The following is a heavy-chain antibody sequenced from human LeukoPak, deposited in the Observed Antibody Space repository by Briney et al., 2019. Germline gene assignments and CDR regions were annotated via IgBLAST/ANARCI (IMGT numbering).Heavy chain of an antibody. CDR1: GGSFSGYY. J-gene: IGHJ4*02. CDR3: ARGPLYYYDSSGSLDY. CDR2: INHSGST. D-gene: IGHD3-22*01. Sequence: SETLSLTCAVYGGSFSGYYWSWIRQPPGKGLEWIGEINHSGSTNYNPSLKSRVTISVDTSKNQFSLKLSSVTAADTAVYYCARGPLYYYDSSGSLDYWGQGTLVTVSS. V-gene: IGHV4-34*01.